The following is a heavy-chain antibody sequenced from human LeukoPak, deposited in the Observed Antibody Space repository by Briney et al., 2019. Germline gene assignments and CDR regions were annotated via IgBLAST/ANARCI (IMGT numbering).Heavy chain of an antibody. Sequence: SETLSLTCAVDGGSFSYYYWSWIRQPPGKTLEWIGEINHSGSTNYNPSLKSRVTISVDTSKNQFSLKLSSVTAADTAVYYCAIRKYYDILTGYRKIPTSGFDPWGQGTLVTVSS. CDR3: AIRKYYDILTGYRKIPTSGFDP. CDR1: GGSFSYYY. V-gene: IGHV4-34*01. D-gene: IGHD3-9*01. J-gene: IGHJ5*02. CDR2: INHSGST.